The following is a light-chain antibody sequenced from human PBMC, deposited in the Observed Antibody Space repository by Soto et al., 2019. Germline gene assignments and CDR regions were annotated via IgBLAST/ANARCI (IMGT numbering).Light chain of an antibody. J-gene: IGKJ1*01. Sequence: DLPMTQSPSSLSASVGDRVTITCRASQSISSYLNWYQQKPGKAPKLLIYAASVLQSGVPSRFSGSGSGTDFTLTISSLQPEDFATYYCQQSYSTPPTFGQGTKVEIK. CDR3: QQSYSTPPT. V-gene: IGKV1-39*01. CDR2: AAS. CDR1: QSISSY.